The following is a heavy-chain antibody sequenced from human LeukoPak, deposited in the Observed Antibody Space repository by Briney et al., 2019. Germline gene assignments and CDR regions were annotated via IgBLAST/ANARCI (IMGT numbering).Heavy chain of an antibody. D-gene: IGHD3-10*01. CDR3: ARATRGPIYGPGAFDI. CDR2: IYYSGST. V-gene: IGHV4-59*01. CDR1: GGSISSYY. Sequence: SETLSLTCTVSGGSISSYYWSWIRQPPGTGLEWIGYIYYSGSTNYNPSLKSRVTISVDTSKNQFSLKLSSVTAADTAVYYCARATRGPIYGPGAFDIWGQGTMVTVSS. J-gene: IGHJ3*02.